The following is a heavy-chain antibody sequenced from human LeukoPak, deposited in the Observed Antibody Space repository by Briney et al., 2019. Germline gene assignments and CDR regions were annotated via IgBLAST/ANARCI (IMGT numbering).Heavy chain of an antibody. V-gene: IGHV3-30*18. CDR3: AKPPTAKYCSSTSCSYFDY. CDR1: GFTFSSYG. CDR2: ISYDGSNI. Sequence: GRSLRLSCAASGFTFSSYGMHWVRQAPGKGLEWVAVISYDGSNIYYADSVKGRFTISRDNSKNTLYLQMNSLRAEDTAVYYCAKPPTAKYCSSTSCSYFDYWGQGTLVTVSS. J-gene: IGHJ4*02. D-gene: IGHD2-2*01.